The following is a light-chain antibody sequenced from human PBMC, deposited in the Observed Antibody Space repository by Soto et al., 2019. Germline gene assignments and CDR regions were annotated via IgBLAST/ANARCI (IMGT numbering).Light chain of an antibody. Sequence: QSALTQPPSASGSPGQSVTISCTGSSSDVGGYEYVSWYQQHPGKAPKLIIYEVIKRPSGVPDRFSGSKSGNTASLTVSGLQAEDAADYYCSSYAGSNNLHVLFGGGTKLTVL. CDR3: SSYAGSNNLHVL. CDR1: SSDVGGYEY. V-gene: IGLV2-8*01. J-gene: IGLJ2*01. CDR2: EVI.